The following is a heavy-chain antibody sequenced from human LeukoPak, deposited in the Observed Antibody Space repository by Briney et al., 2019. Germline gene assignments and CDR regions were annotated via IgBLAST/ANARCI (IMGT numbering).Heavy chain of an antibody. Sequence: SETLSLTCAVYGGSFSGYYWSWIRQPPGKGLEWTGEINHSGSTNYNPSLKSRVTISVDTSKNQFSLKLSSVTAADTAVYYCARGMGMTTRILTAFDYWGQGTLVTVSS. V-gene: IGHV4-34*01. J-gene: IGHJ4*02. CDR1: GGSFSGYY. CDR3: ARGMGMTTRILTAFDY. CDR2: INHSGST. D-gene: IGHD3-9*01.